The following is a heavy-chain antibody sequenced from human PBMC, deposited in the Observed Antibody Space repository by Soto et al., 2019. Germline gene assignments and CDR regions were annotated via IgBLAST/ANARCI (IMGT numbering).Heavy chain of an antibody. CDR2: ISAYTGKT. Sequence: QVQLVQSGAEVKKPGASVKVSCKASGYIFTSYGISWVRQAPGRGPEWMGWISAYTGKTNYAQKLQGRVTMTTDTSTTTAYMELRSVRSDDTALYYCARVRPSGVQLWFLAADAFDIWGQGTVVTVSS. J-gene: IGHJ3*02. CDR1: GYIFTSYG. V-gene: IGHV1-18*01. D-gene: IGHD5-18*01. CDR3: ARVRPSGVQLWFLAADAFDI.